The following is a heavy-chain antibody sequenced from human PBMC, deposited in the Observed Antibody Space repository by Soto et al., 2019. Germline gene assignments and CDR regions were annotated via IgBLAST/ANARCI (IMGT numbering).Heavy chain of an antibody. D-gene: IGHD1-26*01. Sequence: GGSLRLSCAGSGFTFSTFAMTWVRQPPGKGLEWVSSITKSGDKTFYADSVKGRFTISRDNSKSTLYVQVNSLIVEDTAVYYCARDNSGSYYPDYWGQGTLVTVSS. CDR1: GFTFSTFA. J-gene: IGHJ4*02. CDR3: ARDNSGSYYPDY. V-gene: IGHV3-23*01. CDR2: ITKSGDKT.